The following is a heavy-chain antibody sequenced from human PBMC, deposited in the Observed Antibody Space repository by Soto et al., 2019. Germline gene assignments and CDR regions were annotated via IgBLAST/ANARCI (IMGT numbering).Heavy chain of an antibody. J-gene: IGHJ6*02. V-gene: IGHV4-59*01. CDR3: ARVSRLSSSTRYGMDV. CDR2: IYYSGST. Sequence: SETLSLTCTVSGGSISSYYWSWIRQPPGKGLEWIGYIYYSGSTNYNPSLKSRVTISVDTSKNQFSLKLSSVTAADTAVYYCARVSRLSSSTRYGMDVWGQGTTVTVSS. CDR1: GGSISSYY. D-gene: IGHD2-2*01.